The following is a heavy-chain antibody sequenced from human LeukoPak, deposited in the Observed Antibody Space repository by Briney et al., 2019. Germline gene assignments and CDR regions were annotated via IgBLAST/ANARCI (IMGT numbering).Heavy chain of an antibody. CDR2: IGTAGDT. V-gene: IGHV3-13*01. CDR1: GFTFSSYD. CDR3: ARADTASSSYFDY. Sequence: GGSLRLSCAASGFTFSSYDMHWVRQATGKGLEWVSAIGTAGDTYYPGSVKGRFTISRENAKNSLYPQMNSLRAGDTAVYYCARADTASSSYFDYWGQGTLVTVSS. D-gene: IGHD6-6*01. J-gene: IGHJ4*02.